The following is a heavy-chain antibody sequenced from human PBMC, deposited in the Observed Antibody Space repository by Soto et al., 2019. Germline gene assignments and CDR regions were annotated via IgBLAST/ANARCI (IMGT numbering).Heavy chain of an antibody. CDR2: ISAYNGDT. CDR3: ARDARGNSRVYYYYGMDV. J-gene: IGHJ6*02. D-gene: IGHD5-18*01. Sequence: QVQLVQSGAEVKKPGASVKVSCKASGYTFTTYGISWVRQAPGKGLEWMGWISAYNGDTKYAQNLQGRVTMTPDTSTTTAYMERRGLRSDDTSVYYCARDARGNSRVYYYYGMDVWCQGTTVTVSS. V-gene: IGHV1-18*01. CDR1: GYTFTTYG.